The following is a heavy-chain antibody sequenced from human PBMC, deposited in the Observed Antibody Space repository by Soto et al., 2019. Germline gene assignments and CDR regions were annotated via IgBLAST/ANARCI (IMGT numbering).Heavy chain of an antibody. Sequence: SVKVSCKASGGTFSSNAINWVRQAPGQGLEWMGGIIPIFGTAKYAQKFQGRVTISAGDSTNTAYMELSSLRSEDTAVYFCAFRNGHNYWLDAFDIWGQGTMVTVSS. CDR1: GGTFSSNA. J-gene: IGHJ3*02. CDR2: IIPIFGTA. D-gene: IGHD5-12*01. CDR3: AFRNGHNYWLDAFDI. V-gene: IGHV1-69*13.